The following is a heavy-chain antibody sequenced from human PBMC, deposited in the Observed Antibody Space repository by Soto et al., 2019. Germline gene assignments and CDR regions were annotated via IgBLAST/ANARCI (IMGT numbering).Heavy chain of an antibody. D-gene: IGHD3-10*01. Sequence: GGSLRLSCAASGFTFSGSAMHWVRQASGKGLEWVGRIRSKANSYATAYAASVKGRFTISRDDSKNTAYLQMNSLKTEDTAVYYCTRHGDISHYGSGRENYFDYWGQGTLVTVSS. CDR1: GFTFSGSA. V-gene: IGHV3-73*01. J-gene: IGHJ4*02. CDR2: IRSKANSYAT. CDR3: TRHGDISHYGSGRENYFDY.